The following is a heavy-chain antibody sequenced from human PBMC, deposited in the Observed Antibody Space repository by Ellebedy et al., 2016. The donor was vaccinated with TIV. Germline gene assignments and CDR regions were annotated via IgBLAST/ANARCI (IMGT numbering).Heavy chain of an antibody. J-gene: IGHJ4*02. D-gene: IGHD2-15*01. V-gene: IGHV2-70*04. CDR1: GFSLNTHGMR. Sequence: SGPTLVXPTQTLTLTCTFSGFSLNTHGMRVCWIRQPPGKALEWLARIDWDEDKFYSTSLKSRLTISKDTSKSQVVLSMTNMDPVDTATYYCARTHDSGYCSGGSCSENYFDYWGQGTLVTVSS. CDR2: IDWDEDK. CDR3: ARTHDSGYCSGGSCSENYFDY.